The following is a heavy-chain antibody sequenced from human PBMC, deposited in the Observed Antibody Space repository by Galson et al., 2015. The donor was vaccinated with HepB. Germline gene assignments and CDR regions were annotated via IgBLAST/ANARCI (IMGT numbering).Heavy chain of an antibody. Sequence: LRLSCAASGFAFSTYGLHWVRQAPGKGLEWVALISYDESNKYYEDSVRGRFTISRDNSKNTLYLQMNSLKTEDTAVYYCAKPTRHYDILPGKQGMDVWGQGTTVTVSS. J-gene: IGHJ6*02. V-gene: IGHV3-30*18. CDR2: ISYDESNK. CDR1: GFAFSTYG. CDR3: AKPTRHYDILPGKQGMDV. D-gene: IGHD3-9*01.